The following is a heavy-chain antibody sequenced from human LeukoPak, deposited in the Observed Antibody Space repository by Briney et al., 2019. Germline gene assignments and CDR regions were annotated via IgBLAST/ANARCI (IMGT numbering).Heavy chain of an antibody. J-gene: IGHJ4*02. Sequence: GGSLRLSCAASGFTVSSNYMSWVRQAPGKGLEWVSVIYSGGSTYYADSVKGRFTISRDNSKNTLYLQMNSLRAEDTAVYYCARVTLDGTSITYYFDNWGQGTLVTVSS. CDR1: GFTVSSNY. CDR2: IYSGGST. D-gene: IGHD2-2*01. CDR3: ARVTLDGTSITYYFDN. V-gene: IGHV3-53*01.